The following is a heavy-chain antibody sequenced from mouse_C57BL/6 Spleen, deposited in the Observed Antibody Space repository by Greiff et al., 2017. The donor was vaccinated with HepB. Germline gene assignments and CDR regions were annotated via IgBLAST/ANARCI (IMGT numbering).Heavy chain of an antibody. V-gene: IGHV1-18*01. D-gene: IGHD6-1*01. J-gene: IGHJ3*01. CDR3: ASAGETGFAY. CDR2: INPNNGGT. CDR1: GYTFTDYN. Sequence: EVQLQQSGPELVKPGASVKIPCKASGYTFTDYNMDWVKQSHGKSLEWIGDINPNNGGTIYNQKFKGKATLTVDKSSSTAYMELRSLRSEDTAVYYCASAGETGFAYWGQGTLVTVSS.